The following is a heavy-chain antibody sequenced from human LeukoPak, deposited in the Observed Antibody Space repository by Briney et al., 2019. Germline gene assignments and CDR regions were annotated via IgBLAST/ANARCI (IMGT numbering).Heavy chain of an antibody. CDR1: GFTFSSSW. Sequence: PGGCLRLSCAASGFTFSSSWMHWVRQAPGKGLVWVSRINSDGSNRNYADSVKGRFTISRDNAKNALYLQMDSVRAEDAAVYYCARPQDGYNGFDCWGQGTLVTVSS. D-gene: IGHD5-24*01. J-gene: IGHJ4*02. V-gene: IGHV3-74*01. CDR2: INSDGSNR. CDR3: ARPQDGYNGFDC.